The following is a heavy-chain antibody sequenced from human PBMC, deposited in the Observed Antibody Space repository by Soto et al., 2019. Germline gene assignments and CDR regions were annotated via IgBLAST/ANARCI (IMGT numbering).Heavy chain of an antibody. J-gene: IGHJ4*02. V-gene: IGHV1-3*01. D-gene: IGHD3-16*02. Sequence: ASVKVSCKASGYTFTSYAMHWVRQAPGQRLDWMGWINAGNGNTKYSQKFQGRVTITRDTSASTAYMELSSLRSEDTAVYYCARSAEIYDYVWGSYRPTYYFDYWGQGTLVTVSS. CDR3: ARSAEIYDYVWGSYRPTYYFDY. CDR1: GYTFTSYA. CDR2: INAGNGNT.